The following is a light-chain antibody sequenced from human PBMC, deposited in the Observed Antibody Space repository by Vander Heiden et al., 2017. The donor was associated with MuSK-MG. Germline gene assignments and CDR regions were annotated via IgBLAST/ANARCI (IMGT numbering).Light chain of an antibody. V-gene: IGLV2-23*03. CDR1: SSDVGSYNL. Sequence: QSALTQPASVSGSPGQSTPISCTGTSSDVGSYNLVSWYQQHPGKAPKLMIYEGSKRPSGVSNRFSGSKSGNAASLTISGLQAEDEADYYCCSYAGSSTFGFGTGTKVT. J-gene: IGLJ1*01. CDR2: EGS. CDR3: CSYAGSSTFG.